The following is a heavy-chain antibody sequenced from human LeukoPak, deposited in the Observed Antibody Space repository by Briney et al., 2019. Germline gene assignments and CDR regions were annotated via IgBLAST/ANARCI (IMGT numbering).Heavy chain of an antibody. J-gene: IGHJ3*02. V-gene: IGHV5-51*01. CDR2: IYPGDSDT. Sequence: GESLKISCKGSGYSFTSYWTGWVRQMPGKGLEWMGIIYPGDSDTRYSPSFQGQVTISADKSISTAYLQWSSLKASDTAMYYCARPKEYGDFLDAFDIWGQGTMVTVSS. CDR1: GYSFTSYW. CDR3: ARPKEYGDFLDAFDI. D-gene: IGHD4-17*01.